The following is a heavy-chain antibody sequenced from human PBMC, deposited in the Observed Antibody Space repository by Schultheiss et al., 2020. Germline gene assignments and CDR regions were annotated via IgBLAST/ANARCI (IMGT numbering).Heavy chain of an antibody. V-gene: IGHV3-15*01. CDR3: ASNKTPMIVVAKGAIWFDP. D-gene: IGHD3-22*01. CDR2: IKSKTDGGTT. Sequence: GGSLRLSCAASGFTFSSYWMSWVRQAPGKGLEWVGRIKSKTDGGTTDYAAPVKGRFTISRDDSKNTLYLQMNSLRAEDTAVYYCASNKTPMIVVAKGAIWFDPWGQGTLVTVSS. CDR1: GFTFSSYW. J-gene: IGHJ5*02.